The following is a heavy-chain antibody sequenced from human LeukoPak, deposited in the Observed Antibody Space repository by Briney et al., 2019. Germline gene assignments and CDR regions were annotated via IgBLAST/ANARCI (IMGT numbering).Heavy chain of an antibody. CDR3: VSDYYGSGSYQGPFNY. D-gene: IGHD3-10*01. CDR1: GFTFSNAW. J-gene: IGHJ4*02. Sequence: PGGSLRLSCAASGFTFSNAWMSWVRQAPGKGLEWVGRIKSKTDGGATDYAAPVKGRFTISRDDSKSIAYLQMNSLKTEDTALYYCVSDYYGSGSYQGPFNYWGQGTLVTVSS. CDR2: IKSKTDGGAT. V-gene: IGHV3-15*01.